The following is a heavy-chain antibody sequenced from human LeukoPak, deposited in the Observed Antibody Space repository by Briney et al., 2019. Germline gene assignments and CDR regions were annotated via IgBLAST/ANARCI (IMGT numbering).Heavy chain of an antibody. CDR3: AKDQGYYDFWSGFDY. D-gene: IGHD3-3*01. CDR1: GFTFSRYA. V-gene: IGHV3-23*01. CDR2: ISGSGGST. J-gene: IGHJ4*02. Sequence: PGGSLRLSCAASGFTFSRYAMSWVRQAPGKGLEWVSAISGSGGSTYYADSVKGRFTISRDNSKNTLYLQMNSLRAEDTAVYYCAKDQGYYDFWSGFDYWGQGTLVTVSS.